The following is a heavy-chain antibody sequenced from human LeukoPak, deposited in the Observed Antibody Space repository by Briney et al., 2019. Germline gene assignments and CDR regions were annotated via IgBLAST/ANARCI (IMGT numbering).Heavy chain of an antibody. D-gene: IGHD3-22*01. CDR1: GGSISFYY. V-gene: IGHV4-59*01. CDR2: IYYSGST. J-gene: IGHJ3*02. Sequence: SETLSLTCTVSGGSISFYYWSWIRQPPGMGLEWIGYIYYSGSTTYNPSLKSRVTISVDASKTQFSLKLSSVTAADTAMYYCVRSYDTSGYFHAFDIWGQGTEVTVSS. CDR3: VRSYDTSGYFHAFDI.